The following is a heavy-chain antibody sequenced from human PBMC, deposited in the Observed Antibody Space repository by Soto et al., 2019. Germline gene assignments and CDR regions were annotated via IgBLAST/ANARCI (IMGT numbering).Heavy chain of an antibody. J-gene: IGHJ6*03. CDR1: GGNFIGYC. CDR2: IYYSGST. Sequence: SETMSVTCGVDGGNFIGYCWSWIRQNPGKGLEWIGYIYYSGSTNYNPSLKSRVTISVDTSKNQFSLKLSSVTAADTAVYYCARTLIAARHYYYYYMDVWGKGTTVTV. CDR3: ARTLIAARHYYYYYMDV. D-gene: IGHD6-6*01. V-gene: IGHV4-59*01.